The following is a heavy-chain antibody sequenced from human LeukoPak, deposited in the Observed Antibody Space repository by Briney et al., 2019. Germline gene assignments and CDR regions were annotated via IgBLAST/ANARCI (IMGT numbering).Heavy chain of an antibody. D-gene: IGHD3-9*01. CDR2: VYYGGIT. CDR3: AKGISTGLDYFDP. Sequence: RSSDTLSLTCTVSGASIRSYYWSWMRQPPGKGLEWIGCVYYGGITNYNPSLESRVTISVDTSTNQFSLKLTSVTAADTALYYCAKGISTGLDYFDPWGQGTLVTVPS. V-gene: IGHV4-59*03. J-gene: IGHJ5*02. CDR1: GASIRSYY.